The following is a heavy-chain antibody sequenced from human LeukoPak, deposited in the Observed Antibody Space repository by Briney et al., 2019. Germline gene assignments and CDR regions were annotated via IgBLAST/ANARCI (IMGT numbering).Heavy chain of an antibody. Sequence: GGSLRLSCAASGFSFSRYGMHWVRQAPGKGLEWVAVVSFEGSNKYYADSVKGRFTISRDNSRNTVSLQMTSLRAEDTAVYYCSRDMGYYYGSETYSPENDYWGQGTLVTVSS. D-gene: IGHD3-10*01. J-gene: IGHJ4*02. CDR1: GFSFSRYG. V-gene: IGHV3-30*03. CDR3: SRDMGYYYGSETYSPENDY. CDR2: VSFEGSNK.